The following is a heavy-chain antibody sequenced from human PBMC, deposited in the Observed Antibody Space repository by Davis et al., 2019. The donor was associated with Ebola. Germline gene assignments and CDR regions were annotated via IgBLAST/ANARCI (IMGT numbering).Heavy chain of an antibody. CDR3: ARGWFRGSMDV. CDR2: TYYNSKWYN. Sequence: HSQTLSLTCAISGDSVSRSGAAWIWIRQSPSRGLEWLGRTYYNSKWYNDYAVSVKSRITINPDTSKNQFSLQLSSVTPEDTGLYYCARGWFRGSMDVWGEGTTVTVSS. CDR1: GDSVSRSGAA. V-gene: IGHV6-1*01. J-gene: IGHJ6*04. D-gene: IGHD3-10*01.